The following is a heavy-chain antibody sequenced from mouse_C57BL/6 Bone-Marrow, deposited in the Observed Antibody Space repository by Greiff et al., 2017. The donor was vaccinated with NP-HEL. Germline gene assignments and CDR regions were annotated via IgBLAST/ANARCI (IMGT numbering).Heavy chain of an antibody. CDR3: ARVLYYYGSSYEGWYFDV. J-gene: IGHJ1*03. D-gene: IGHD1-1*01. V-gene: IGHV5-4*01. CDR1: GFTFSSYA. CDR2: ISDGGSYT. Sequence: VQRVESGGGLVKPGGSLKLSCAASGFTFSSYAMSWVRQTPEKRLEWVATISDGGSYTYYPDNVKGRFTISRDNAKNNLYLQMSHLESEDTAMYYCARVLYYYGSSYEGWYFDVWGTGTTVTVSS.